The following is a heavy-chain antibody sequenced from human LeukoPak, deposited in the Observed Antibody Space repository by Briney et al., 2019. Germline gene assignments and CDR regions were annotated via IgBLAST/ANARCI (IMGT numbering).Heavy chain of an antibody. CDR2: IYPGDSDT. CDR3: ARPHGSSLPRVFDY. J-gene: IGHJ4*02. D-gene: IGHD6-6*01. V-gene: IGHV5-51*01. Sequence: GESLKISCKGSGYRLTSYWIGWVRQMPGKGLEWMGIIYPGDSDTRYSPSFQGQVTISADRSVSTAYLQWSSLKASDTAMYYCARPHGSSLPRVFDYWGQGTLVTVSS. CDR1: GYRLTSYW.